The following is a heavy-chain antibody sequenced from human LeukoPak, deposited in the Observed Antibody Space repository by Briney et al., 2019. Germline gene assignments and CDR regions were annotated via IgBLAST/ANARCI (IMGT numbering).Heavy chain of an antibody. D-gene: IGHD3-3*01. V-gene: IGHV1-69*02. Sequence: ASVKVSCKXSGGTFSSYTISWVRQAPGQGLEWMGRIIPILGIANYAQKFQGRVTITADKSTSTAYMELSSLRSEDTAAYYCARGGGITIFGVVTSPDAFDIWGQGTMVTVSS. CDR3: ARGGGITIFGVVTSPDAFDI. J-gene: IGHJ3*02. CDR2: IIPILGIA. CDR1: GGTFSSYT.